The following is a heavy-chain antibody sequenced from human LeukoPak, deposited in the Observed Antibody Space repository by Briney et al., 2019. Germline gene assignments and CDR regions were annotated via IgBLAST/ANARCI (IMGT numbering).Heavy chain of an antibody. CDR1: GFIFSNFG. CDR2: IRYDGSNE. Sequence: PGGSLRLSCAASGFIFSNFGMHWVRQAPGKGLEWVAFIRYDGSNENYADSVKGRFAISRDNSNNTVYLQMNSLRAEDTAVYYCAKAAFYFDSTGFYYFDYWGQGALVTASS. D-gene: IGHD3-22*01. V-gene: IGHV3-30*02. J-gene: IGHJ4*02. CDR3: AKAAFYFDSTGFYYFDY.